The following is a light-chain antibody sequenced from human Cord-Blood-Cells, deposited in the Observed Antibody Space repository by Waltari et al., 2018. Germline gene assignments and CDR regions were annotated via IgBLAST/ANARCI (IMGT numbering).Light chain of an antibody. CDR2: DVS. Sequence: QSALTQPRSVSGSPGQSVTISCTGTSSDVGGYKYVSWYQQHPGKAPKLMIYDVSTRPSGVPDRFSGSKSGNTASLTISGLQAEDGADYYCCSYAGSYTYVFGTGTKVTVL. J-gene: IGLJ1*01. CDR1: SSDVGGYKY. CDR3: CSYAGSYTYV. V-gene: IGLV2-11*01.